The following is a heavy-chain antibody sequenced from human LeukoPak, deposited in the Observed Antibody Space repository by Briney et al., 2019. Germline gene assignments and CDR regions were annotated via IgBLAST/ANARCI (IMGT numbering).Heavy chain of an antibody. CDR2: VYYSGST. V-gene: IGHV4-31*03. CDR1: GGSISSGGYY. J-gene: IGHJ4*02. Sequence: PSETLSLTCTVSGGSISSGGYYWSWSRQHPGKGLEWIGYVYYSGSTYYNPSLKSRVTISVDTSKNQFSLKLSSVTAADTAVYYCARGDDSSGLYYFHYWGQGTLVTVSS. D-gene: IGHD3-22*01. CDR3: ARGDDSSGLYYFHY.